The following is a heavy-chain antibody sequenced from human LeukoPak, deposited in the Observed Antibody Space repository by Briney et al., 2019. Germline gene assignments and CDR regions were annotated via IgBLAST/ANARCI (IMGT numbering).Heavy chain of an antibody. CDR3: ARRSLYSRGYYGMDV. CDR2: INAGNGNT. V-gene: IGHV1-3*01. D-gene: IGHD6-13*01. Sequence: ASVKVSCKASGYTFTSYAMHWVRQAPGQRLEWMGWINAGNGNTKYSQKFRGRVTITRDTSASTAYMELSSLRSEDTAVYYCARRSLYSRGYYGMDVWGQGTTVTVSS. CDR1: GYTFTSYA. J-gene: IGHJ6*02.